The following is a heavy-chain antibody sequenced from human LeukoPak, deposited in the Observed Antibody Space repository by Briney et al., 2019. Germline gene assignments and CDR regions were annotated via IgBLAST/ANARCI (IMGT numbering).Heavy chain of an antibody. Sequence: SETLSLTCTVSGYSISSGYYWGWIRQPPGKGLEWIGSIYHSGSTYYNPSLKSRVTISVDTSKNQFSLKLSSVTAADTAVYYCARAHERVLLWFGELPPTYYFDYWGQGTLVTVSS. CDR1: GYSISSGYY. V-gene: IGHV4-38-2*02. CDR2: IYHSGST. D-gene: IGHD3-10*01. CDR3: ARAHERVLLWFGELPPTYYFDY. J-gene: IGHJ4*02.